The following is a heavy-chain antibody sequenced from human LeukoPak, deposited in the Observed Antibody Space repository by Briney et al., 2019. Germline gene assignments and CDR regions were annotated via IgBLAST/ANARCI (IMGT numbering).Heavy chain of an antibody. Sequence: GGSLRLSCAASGFTFNRFSMNWVRQAPGKGLEWVSYISSSSGTIYYADSVKGRFTISRDNAKNSLYLQMNSLRAEDTAVYYCARAVGAIRFDYWGQGTLVTVSS. CDR2: ISSSSGTI. D-gene: IGHD1-26*01. CDR1: GFTFNRFS. J-gene: IGHJ4*02. CDR3: ARAVGAIRFDY. V-gene: IGHV3-48*04.